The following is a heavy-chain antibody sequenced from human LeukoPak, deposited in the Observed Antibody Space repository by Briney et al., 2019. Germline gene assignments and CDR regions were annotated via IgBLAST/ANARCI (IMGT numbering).Heavy chain of an antibody. CDR1: GESVSSTGAS. Sequence: PSQTLSLTCAISGESVSSTGASWNWIRQSPSRGLEWLGRTYYRSQWYYEYALYVKSRIIVAPDTSKNQFSLQLNSVTPEDTAVYYCVRGNYNFDYWGQGSLVTVSS. J-gene: IGHJ4*02. CDR2: TYYRSQWYY. D-gene: IGHD5-24*01. V-gene: IGHV6-1*01. CDR3: VRGNYNFDY.